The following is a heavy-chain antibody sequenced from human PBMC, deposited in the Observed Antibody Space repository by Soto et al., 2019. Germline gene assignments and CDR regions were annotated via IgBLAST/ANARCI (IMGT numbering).Heavy chain of an antibody. J-gene: IGHJ5*02. CDR2: IYSGGYT. Sequence: EVQLVESGGGLIQPGGSLRLSCAVSGFTVSNNYMSWVRQAPGKGLEGVSVIYSGGYTAYGDSVKGRFTISRDNSKNTRYLQINSRGSYDTALYSWATSPGGGGSWGQGTLVTVSS. CDR3: ATSPGGGGS. CDR1: GFTVSNNY. D-gene: IGHD3-10*01. V-gene: IGHV3-53*01.